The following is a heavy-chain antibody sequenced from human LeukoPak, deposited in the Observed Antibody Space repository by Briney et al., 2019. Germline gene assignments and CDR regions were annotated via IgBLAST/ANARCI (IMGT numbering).Heavy chain of an antibody. J-gene: IGHJ4*02. CDR2: ISGSGGST. CDR1: GFTFSSYA. D-gene: IGHD2-2*01. Sequence: GGSLRLSCAASGFTFSSYAMSWVRQAPGERLEGVSAISGSGGSTYYADSVKGRFTISKDNSKNTLYLQMNSLRAEDTAVYYCAKAQDIVVVRGGVFYYWGQGTLVNVSS. CDR3: AKAQDIVVVRGGVFYY. V-gene: IGHV3-23*01.